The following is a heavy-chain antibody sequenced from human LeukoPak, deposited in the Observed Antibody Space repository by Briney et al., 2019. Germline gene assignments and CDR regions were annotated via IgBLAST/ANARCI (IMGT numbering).Heavy chain of an antibody. D-gene: IGHD5-24*01. J-gene: IGHJ3*02. CDR1: GYSFSIYW. Sequence: GESLKISCRASGYSFSIYWIGWVRQMPGKGLEWMGIIFPGDSDTRYSPSFEGQVTISAEQSISTAYLQWSSLKASDSAMYYCARRDGAFDIWGQGTMVTVSS. CDR2: IFPGDSDT. V-gene: IGHV5-51*01. CDR3: ARRDGAFDI.